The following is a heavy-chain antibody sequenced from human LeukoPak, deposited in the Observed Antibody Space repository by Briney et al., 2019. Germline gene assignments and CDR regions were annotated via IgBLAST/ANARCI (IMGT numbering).Heavy chain of an antibody. D-gene: IGHD6-13*01. CDR3: ARGIVAAGNIDY. CDR2: ISSSSSYI. J-gene: IGHJ4*02. CDR1: GFTFSSYW. Sequence: PGGSLRLSCAASGFTFSSYWMSWVRQAPGKGLEWVSSISSSSSYIYYADSVKGRFTISRDNAKNSLYLQMNSLRAEDTAVYYCARGIVAAGNIDYWGQGTLVTVSS. V-gene: IGHV3-21*01.